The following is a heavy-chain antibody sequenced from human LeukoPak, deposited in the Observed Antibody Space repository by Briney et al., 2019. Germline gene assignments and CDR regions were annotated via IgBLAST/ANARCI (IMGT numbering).Heavy chain of an antibody. V-gene: IGHV3-48*01. CDR2: ISSSSSTI. J-gene: IGHJ3*02. Sequence: SGGSLRLSCAASGFTFSSYSMNWVRQAPGKGLEWVSYISSSSSTIYYADSLKGRFTISRDNAKNSLYLQMNSLRAEDTAVYYCAREAYYDSSGYYDAFDIWGQGTMVTVSS. CDR3: AREAYYDSSGYYDAFDI. D-gene: IGHD3-22*01. CDR1: GFTFSSYS.